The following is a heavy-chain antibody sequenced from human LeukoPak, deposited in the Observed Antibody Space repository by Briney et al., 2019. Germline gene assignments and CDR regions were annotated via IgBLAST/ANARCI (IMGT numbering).Heavy chain of an antibody. CDR2: MNPNSGNT. J-gene: IGHJ3*02. Sequence: ASVKVSCKAFGYTFTSYDINWVRQATGQGLEWMGWMNPNSGNTGYAQNFQGRVTMTRNTSISTAYMELSGLRSVDTAVYYCARPYDTSGRSPNDAFDIWGQGTMVMVSS. CDR1: GYTFTSYD. D-gene: IGHD3-22*01. V-gene: IGHV1-8*01. CDR3: ARPYDTSGRSPNDAFDI.